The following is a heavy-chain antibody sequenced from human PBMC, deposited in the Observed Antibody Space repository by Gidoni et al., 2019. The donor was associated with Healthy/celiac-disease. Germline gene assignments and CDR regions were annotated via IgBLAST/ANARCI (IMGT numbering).Heavy chain of an antibody. D-gene: IGHD6-6*01. J-gene: IGHJ6*02. CDR2: IYYTGST. CDR3: ARVVAARVYYYYGMDV. V-gene: IGHV4-30-4*01. Sequence: QVQLQESGPGLVKPSQTLSLTCTVSGGSISSGDYYWSWSRQPPGQGLEWIGYIYYTGSTYYNPSLKSRFTISVDTSTNQFSLKLSSVTAADTAVYYCARVVAARVYYYYGMDVWGQGTTVTVSS. CDR1: GGSISSGDYY.